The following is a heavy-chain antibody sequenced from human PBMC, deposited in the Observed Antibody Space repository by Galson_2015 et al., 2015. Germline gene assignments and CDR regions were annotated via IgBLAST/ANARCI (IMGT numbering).Heavy chain of an antibody. CDR1: GFTFSSYG. CDR3: ARGQEMATVSGYFDY. V-gene: IGHV3-33*01. CDR2: IWYDGSNK. Sequence: SLRLSCAASGFTFSSYGMHWVRQAPGKGLEWVAVIWYDGSNKYYADSVKGRFTISRDNSKNTLYLQMNSLRAEDTAVYYCARGQEMATVSGYFDYWGQGTLVTVSS. D-gene: IGHD5-24*01. J-gene: IGHJ4*02.